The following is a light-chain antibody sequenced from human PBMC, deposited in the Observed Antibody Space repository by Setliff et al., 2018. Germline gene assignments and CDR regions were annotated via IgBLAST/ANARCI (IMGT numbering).Light chain of an antibody. J-gene: IGLJ1*01. Sequence: QSVLTQPASVSGSPGQSITISCTGTSSDVGLYNLVSWYQQHPGKAPKLIIFDVTKRPSGVSDRFSGSKSGNTASLTISGLRAEDEADYFCGSYTNTFGYVFGSGTKVTVL. CDR3: GSYTNTFGYV. CDR1: SSDVGLYNL. V-gene: IGLV2-14*02. CDR2: DVT.